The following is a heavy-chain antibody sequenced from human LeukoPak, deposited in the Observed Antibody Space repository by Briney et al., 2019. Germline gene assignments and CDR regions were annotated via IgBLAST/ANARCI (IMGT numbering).Heavy chain of an antibody. V-gene: IGHV3-7*01. J-gene: IGHJ6*02. Sequence: GGSLRLSCAASGFTFSSYWMSWVRQAPGKGLEWVANIKQDGSEKYYVDSVKGRFTISRGNAKNSLYLQMNSLRAEDTAVYYCARDKGRTDSSGWYNYCYGMDVWGQGTTVTVSS. CDR3: ARDKGRTDSSGWYNYCYGMDV. CDR1: GFTFSSYW. CDR2: IKQDGSEK. D-gene: IGHD6-19*01.